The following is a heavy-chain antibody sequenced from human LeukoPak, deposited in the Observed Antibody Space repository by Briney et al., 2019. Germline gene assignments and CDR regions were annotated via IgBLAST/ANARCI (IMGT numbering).Heavy chain of an antibody. D-gene: IGHD2-2*01. CDR2: INTDGGRT. V-gene: IGHV3-74*01. CDR1: GFRFSGYW. Sequence: GGSLRLSCAASGFRFSGYWMHWVRQAPGKGLVWVSLINTDGGRTAYADSVKGRFTISRDNAKNSLYLQMNSLRAEDTAVYYCARTLGYCSSTNCFLTFDYWGQGTLVTVSS. J-gene: IGHJ4*02. CDR3: ARTLGYCSSTNCFLTFDY.